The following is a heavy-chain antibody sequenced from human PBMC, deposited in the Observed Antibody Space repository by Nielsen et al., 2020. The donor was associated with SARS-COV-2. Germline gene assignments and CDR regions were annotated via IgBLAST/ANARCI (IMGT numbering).Heavy chain of an antibody. V-gene: IGHV3-33*01. J-gene: IGHJ3*02. CDR2: IWYDGSNK. D-gene: IGHD4-17*01. CDR3: ARESHYGDYGGAFDI. Sequence: GESLKISCAASGFTFSSYGMHWVRQAPGKGLEWVAVIWYDGSNKYYADSVKGRFTISRDNSKNTLYLQMNSLRAADTAVYYCARESHYGDYGGAFDIWGQGTMVTVSS. CDR1: GFTFSSYG.